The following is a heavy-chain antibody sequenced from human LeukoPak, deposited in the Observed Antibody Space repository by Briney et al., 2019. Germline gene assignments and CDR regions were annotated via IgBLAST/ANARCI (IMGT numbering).Heavy chain of an antibody. CDR3: VRLHDSSGYYLNWLDP. V-gene: IGHV4-61*05. D-gene: IGHD3-22*01. CDR1: GGSISSSSYY. CDR2: FSYSGST. J-gene: IGHJ5*02. Sequence: SETLSLTCTVSGGSISSSSYYWGWIRQPPGKGLEWIGYFSYSGSTDYNPSLKSRVTISVDTSKNQLSLKLSSVTAADTAVYYCVRLHDSSGYYLNWLDPWGQGTLVTVSS.